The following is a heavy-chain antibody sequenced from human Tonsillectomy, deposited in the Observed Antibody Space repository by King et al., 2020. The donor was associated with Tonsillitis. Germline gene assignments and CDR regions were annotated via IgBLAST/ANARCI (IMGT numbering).Heavy chain of an antibody. CDR3: AKTRGTGEVYSWFDP. V-gene: IGHV4-59*01. D-gene: IGHD7-27*01. J-gene: IGHJ5*02. Sequence: QLQESGPGLVKPSETLSLTCTVSGGSISSYYWSWIRQPPGKGLEWIGYNYYSGSTNYNPSLKSRVTISVDTSKNQFSLKLSSVTAADTAVYYCAKTRGTGEVYSWFDPWGQGTLVTVSS. CDR1: GGSISSYY. CDR2: NYYSGST.